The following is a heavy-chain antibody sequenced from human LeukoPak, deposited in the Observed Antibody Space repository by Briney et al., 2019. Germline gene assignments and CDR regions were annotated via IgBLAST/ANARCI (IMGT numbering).Heavy chain of an antibody. CDR2: IHYSGNT. CDR1: DYSISRGFH. CDR3: ARGFRGDNFDY. D-gene: IGHD4-17*01. J-gene: IGHJ4*02. V-gene: IGHV4-38-2*02. Sequence: SETLSLTCTVSDYSISRGFHWGWIRQPPGKGLEWIGTIHYSGNTYYNPSLKSRLTISVDTSKNQFSLKLSSVTAADAAVYYCARGFRGDNFDYWGQGTLVTVSS.